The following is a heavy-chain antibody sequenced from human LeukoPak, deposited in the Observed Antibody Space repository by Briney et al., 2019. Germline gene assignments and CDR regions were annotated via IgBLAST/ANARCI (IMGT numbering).Heavy chain of an antibody. CDR2: LVGSGGRGAT. CDR1: GFNFTIYA. V-gene: IGHV3-23*01. CDR3: ARDYPPLQRTVQYGDFFGY. Sequence: GGSLRLSCAASGFNFTIYAMRGVRQAPGKGLEWISGLVGSGGRGATYYADPLKGRFTISRDNSKNTLYLQMNSLRGEDTAVYYCARDYPPLQRTVQYGDFFGYWGQGTLVTVSS. J-gene: IGHJ4*02. D-gene: IGHD4-11*01.